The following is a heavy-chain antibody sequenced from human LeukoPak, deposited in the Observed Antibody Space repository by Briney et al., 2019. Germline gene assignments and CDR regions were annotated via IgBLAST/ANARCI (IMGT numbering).Heavy chain of an antibody. CDR1: GFTFSSYA. V-gene: IGHV3-23*01. Sequence: PGGSLRLSCAASGFTFSSYAMSWVRQAPGKGLEWVSGVGFDGTRYYADSVKGRFTVSRDTATNTLYLQMSSLRAEDTAIFYCAKNQGFYDYWGQGTLVTVSS. CDR2: VGFDGTR. CDR3: AKNQGFYDY. D-gene: IGHD3-3*01. J-gene: IGHJ4*02.